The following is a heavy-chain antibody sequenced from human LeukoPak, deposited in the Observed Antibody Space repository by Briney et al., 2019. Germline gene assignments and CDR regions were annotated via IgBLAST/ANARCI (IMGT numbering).Heavy chain of an antibody. J-gene: IGHJ3*02. CDR3: ASREMAKISNVFDI. CDR1: GYTFTSYG. Sequence: ASVKVSCKASGYTFTSYGISWVRQAPGQGLEWMGWISAYNGNTNYAQKLQGRVTMTTDTSTSTAYMELRSLRSDDTAVYYCASREMAKISNVFDIWGQGTMVTVSS. CDR2: ISAYNGNT. D-gene: IGHD5-12*01. V-gene: IGHV1-18*01.